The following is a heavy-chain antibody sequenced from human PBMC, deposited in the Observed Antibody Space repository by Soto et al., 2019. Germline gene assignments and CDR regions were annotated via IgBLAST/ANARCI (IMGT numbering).Heavy chain of an antibody. V-gene: IGHV1-69*01. CDR1: GGTFSSYA. Sequence: QVQLVQSGAEVKKPGSSVKVSCKASGGTFSSYAISWVRQAPGQGLEWMGGIIPIFGTANYAQKFQGRVTITADEPTSTAYMELSSLRSEDTAVYYCARETYCGGDCYTYGAFDIWGQGTMVTVSS. J-gene: IGHJ3*02. CDR2: IIPIFGTA. D-gene: IGHD2-21*02. CDR3: ARETYCGGDCYTYGAFDI.